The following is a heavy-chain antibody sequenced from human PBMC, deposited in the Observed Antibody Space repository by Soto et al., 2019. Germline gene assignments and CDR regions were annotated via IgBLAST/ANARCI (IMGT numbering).Heavy chain of an antibody. D-gene: IGHD3-16*01. CDR1: GGTFSSYT. V-gene: IGHV1-69*02. CDR3: ASMGGSNWFDP. J-gene: IGHJ5*02. CDR2: IIPILGIA. Sequence: QVQLVQSGAEVKKPGSSVKVSCKASGGTFSSYTISWVRQAPGQGLEWMGRIIPILGIANYAQKFQGRVTITADKSTSTAYMELSSLRSEDTAVYYCASMGGSNWFDPWGQGTLVTVSS.